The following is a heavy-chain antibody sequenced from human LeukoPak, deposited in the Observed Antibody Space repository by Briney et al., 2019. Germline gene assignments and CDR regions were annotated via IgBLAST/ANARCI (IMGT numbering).Heavy chain of an antibody. V-gene: IGHV3-23*01. Sequence: GGSLRLSCAASGSTFSSYGMHWVRQAPAKGLEWVSGISGSGGSTDYADSVKGRFTISRDNSKNTLYLQMNSLRVEDTAVYYCAKDPGYQVVYCFDYWGQGTLVTVSS. J-gene: IGHJ4*02. D-gene: IGHD2-2*01. CDR1: GSTFSSYG. CDR3: AKDPGYQVVYCFDY. CDR2: ISGSGGST.